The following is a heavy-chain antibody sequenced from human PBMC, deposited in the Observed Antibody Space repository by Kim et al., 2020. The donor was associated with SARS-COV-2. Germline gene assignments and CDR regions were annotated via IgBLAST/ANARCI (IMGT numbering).Heavy chain of an antibody. J-gene: IGHJ4*01. V-gene: IGHV4-39*01. CDR2: VYYTGNT. CDR1: GDSITTAFQY. CDR3: VMSWGSGTYWSFDS. D-gene: IGHD1-26*01. Sequence: SETLSLTCVVSGDSITTAFQYWGWIRQPPGKGLEWIGSVYYTGNTYYNPSLKNRVTVSVDTSNNQFTLTMTSMTAADAAVYFCVMSWGSGTYWSFDSWG.